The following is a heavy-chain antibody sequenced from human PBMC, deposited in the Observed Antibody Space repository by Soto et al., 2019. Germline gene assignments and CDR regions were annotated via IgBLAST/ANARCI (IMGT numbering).Heavy chain of an antibody. CDR1: GGSISSGGYY. CDR3: GRHQWLENWFDP. D-gene: IGHD6-19*01. V-gene: IGHV4-39*01. J-gene: IGHJ5*02. CDR2: IYYSGST. Sequence: PSETLSLTCTVSGGSISSGGYYWSWIRQHPGKGLEWIGSIYYSGSTYYNPSLKSRVTISVDTSKNRFSLKLSSVTAADTAVYYCGRHQWLENWFDPWGQGTLVTVSS.